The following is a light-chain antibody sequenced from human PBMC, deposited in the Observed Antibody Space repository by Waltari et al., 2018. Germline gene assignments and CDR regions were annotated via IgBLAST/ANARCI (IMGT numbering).Light chain of an antibody. CDR1: ESVRSN. V-gene: IGKV3-15*01. CDR2: GAS. J-gene: IGKJ1*01. Sequence: EIVMTQSPATLSVSPGERATLSCRASESVRSNLAWYQQKPGQAPRLRIYGASTRATGIPAKFSGSGSGTEFTLTISSLQSEDSAVYYCQQYNNWQTFGQGTKVEIK. CDR3: QQYNNWQT.